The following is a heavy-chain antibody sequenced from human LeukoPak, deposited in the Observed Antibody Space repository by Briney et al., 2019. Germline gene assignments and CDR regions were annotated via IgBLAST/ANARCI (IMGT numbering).Heavy chain of an antibody. CDR3: AVNEGGWSGFDY. CDR1: GGTFSSYA. D-gene: IGHD6-19*01. CDR2: IIPIFGTA. V-gene: IGHV1-69*01. J-gene: IGHJ4*02. Sequence: SVTVSCTASGGTFSSYAISWVRQAPGQGLEWMGGIIPIFGTANYAQKFQGRVTITADESTSTAYMELSSLRSEDTAVYYCAVNEGGWSGFDYWGQGTLVTVSS.